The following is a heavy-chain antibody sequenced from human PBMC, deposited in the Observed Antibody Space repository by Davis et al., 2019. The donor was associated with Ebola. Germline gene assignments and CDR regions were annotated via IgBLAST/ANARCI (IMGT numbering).Heavy chain of an antibody. V-gene: IGHV1-69*13. CDR3: ARDKSYCSSTSCYPTFFDY. D-gene: IGHD2-2*01. Sequence: SVKVSCKASGGTFSSYAISWVRQAPGQGLEWMGGIIPIFGTANYAQKFQGRVTITADESTSTAYMELSSLRSEDTAVYYCARDKSYCSSTSCYPTFFDYWGQGTLVTVSS. CDR1: GGTFSSYA. CDR2: IIPIFGTA. J-gene: IGHJ4*02.